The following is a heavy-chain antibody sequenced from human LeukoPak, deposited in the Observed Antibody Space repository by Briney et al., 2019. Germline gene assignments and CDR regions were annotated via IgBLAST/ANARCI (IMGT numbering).Heavy chain of an antibody. D-gene: IGHD1-26*01. V-gene: IGHV3-74*01. CDR1: GFTFSDYW. CDR2: INSAGSGT. J-gene: IGHJ3*01. CDR3: ARALSGIVGAQGFD. Sequence: PGGSLRLSCVVSGFTFSDYWMHWVRQAPGKGLVWVSRINSAGSGTIYADSVKGRFTSSRDNAKNTVYLQMNSLGAEDTAVYYCARALSGIVGAQGFDWGQGTMVTVSS.